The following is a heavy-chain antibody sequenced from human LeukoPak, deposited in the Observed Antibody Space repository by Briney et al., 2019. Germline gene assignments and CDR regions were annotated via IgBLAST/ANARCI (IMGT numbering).Heavy chain of an antibody. CDR2: IYQSGST. D-gene: IGHD6-6*01. Sequence: SETLSLTCAVSGYSIRSGYYWGWIRQPPGEGLEWIGSIYQSGSTYYNPSLKSRVTISVDTSKNHFSLKLSSVTAADTAVYYCARSEYGSSSGYYYYYMDVWRKGTTVTVSS. V-gene: IGHV4-38-2*01. CDR1: GYSIRSGYY. CDR3: ARSEYGSSSGYYYYYMDV. J-gene: IGHJ6*03.